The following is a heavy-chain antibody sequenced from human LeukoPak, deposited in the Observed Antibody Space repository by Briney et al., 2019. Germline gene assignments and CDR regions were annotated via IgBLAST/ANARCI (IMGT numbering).Heavy chain of an antibody. D-gene: IGHD4-17*01. CDR3: AKDYSRIYGDHYYSYGMDV. CDR2: ISYDGSNK. Sequence: GGSLRLSCAASGFTFSSYGMHWVRQAPGKGLEWVAFISYDGSNKYYADSVKGRFTISRDNSKNTLYLQMNSLRAEDTAVYYCAKDYSRIYGDHYYSYGMDVWGQGTTVTVSS. CDR1: GFTFSSYG. V-gene: IGHV3-30*18. J-gene: IGHJ6*02.